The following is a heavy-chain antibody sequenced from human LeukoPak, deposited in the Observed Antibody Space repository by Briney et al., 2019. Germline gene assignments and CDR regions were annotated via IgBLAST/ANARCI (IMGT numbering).Heavy chain of an antibody. D-gene: IGHD3-22*01. CDR1: GGSISSSNW. CDR3: ARDPGDSSGYYNFDY. J-gene: IGHJ4*02. Sequence: PSETLSLTCAVSGGSISSSNWWSWVRQPPGQGLEWIGEIYHSGSTNYNPSLKSRVTISVDKSKNQFSLKLSSVTAADTAVYYCARDPGDSSGYYNFDYWGQGTLVTVSS. V-gene: IGHV4-4*02. CDR2: IYHSGST.